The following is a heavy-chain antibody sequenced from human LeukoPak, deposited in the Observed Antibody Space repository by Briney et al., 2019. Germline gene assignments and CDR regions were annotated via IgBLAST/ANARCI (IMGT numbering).Heavy chain of an antibody. V-gene: IGHV3-21*01. Sequence: PGGSLRLSCAASGFTFSSYTMNWVRQAPGKGLEWVSSISSSSSYIYYAESVKGRFTMSRDNAKNSLYLQMNSLRAEDTAVYYCARDYPLYYYDSSGLVAGDDAFDIWGQGTMVTVSS. CDR3: ARDYPLYYYDSSGLVAGDDAFDI. CDR2: ISSSSSYI. D-gene: IGHD3-22*01. CDR1: GFTFSSYT. J-gene: IGHJ3*02.